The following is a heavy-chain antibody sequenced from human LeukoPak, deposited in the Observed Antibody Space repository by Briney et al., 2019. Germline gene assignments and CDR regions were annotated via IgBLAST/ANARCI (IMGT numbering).Heavy chain of an antibody. CDR2: IYYTGNT. J-gene: IGHJ4*02. D-gene: IGHD5-12*01. CDR3: ARGPLGSGYTYFDY. V-gene: IGHV4-59*01. CDR1: GGSISSDY. Sequence: SETLSLTSTVSGGSISSDYWSWIRQPPGKGLEWVGYIYYTGNTAHNPSLKTRVTISVDTSKNQFSLKLTSVTAADTAVYYCARGPLGSGYTYFDYWGQGSLVTVSS.